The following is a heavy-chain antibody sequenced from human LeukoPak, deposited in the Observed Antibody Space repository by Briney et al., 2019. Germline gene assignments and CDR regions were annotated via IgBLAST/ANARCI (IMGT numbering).Heavy chain of an antibody. Sequence: GGSLRLSCAASGFTFSDYYMSWIRQAPGKGLEWVSYISSSGSTIYYADPVKGRFTISRDNAKNSLYLQMNSLRAEDTAVYYCAAELGYCSGGSCYSFADPWGQGTLVTVSS. J-gene: IGHJ5*02. D-gene: IGHD2-15*01. V-gene: IGHV3-11*01. CDR1: GFTFSDYY. CDR2: ISSSGSTI. CDR3: AAELGYCSGGSCYSFADP.